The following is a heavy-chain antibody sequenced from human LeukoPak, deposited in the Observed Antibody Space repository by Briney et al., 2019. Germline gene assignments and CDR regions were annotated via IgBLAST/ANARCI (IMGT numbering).Heavy chain of an antibody. CDR3: ARGFYDSSGYSNCFDP. CDR2: IYYTGTT. D-gene: IGHD3-22*01. V-gene: IGHV4-59*01. Sequence: SETLSLTCTGSGDSISSSYWSWLRQPPGKALEGLGYIYYTGTTNYNPSLKSRVTMSIDTSKNQFSLNLNSVTAADSAVYYCARGFYDSSGYSNCFDPWGQGTLVTVSS. J-gene: IGHJ5*02. CDR1: GDSISSSY.